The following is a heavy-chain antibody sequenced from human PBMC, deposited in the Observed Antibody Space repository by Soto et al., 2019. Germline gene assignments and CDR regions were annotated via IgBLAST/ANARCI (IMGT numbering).Heavy chain of an antibody. CDR2: MNTNSGNT. Sequence: QVQLVQSGAEVKKPGASVKVSCKASGYTFTSYDINWVRQATGHGLEYLGWMNTNSGNTGYVQQFQGRVTMTSDTSRRTADMELSSLRSEDTAVYYCARGIKNGDYSGWFDPWGQGTLVTVSS. CDR1: GYTFTSYD. CDR3: ARGIKNGDYSGWFDP. J-gene: IGHJ5*02. D-gene: IGHD4-17*01. V-gene: IGHV1-8*01.